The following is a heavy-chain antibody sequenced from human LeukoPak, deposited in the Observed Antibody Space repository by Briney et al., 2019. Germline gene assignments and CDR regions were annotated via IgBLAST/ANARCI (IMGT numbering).Heavy chain of an antibody. CDR3: ARLMREMATIEDY. D-gene: IGHD5-24*01. Sequence: GESLKISCKGSGYSFTSCWIGWVRQMPEKGLEWMGIIYPGDSDTRYSPSFQGQVTISADKSISTAYLQWSSLKASDTAMYYCARLMREMATIEDYRGQGTLVTVSS. CDR2: IYPGDSDT. V-gene: IGHV5-51*01. CDR1: GYSFTSCW. J-gene: IGHJ4*02.